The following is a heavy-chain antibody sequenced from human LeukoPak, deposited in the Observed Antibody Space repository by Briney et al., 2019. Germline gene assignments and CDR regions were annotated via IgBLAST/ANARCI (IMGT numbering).Heavy chain of an antibody. D-gene: IGHD2-2*01. CDR3: ARLQLRYCSSTSCRAPFDY. V-gene: IGHV1-8*01. CDR1: GYTFTSYD. CDR2: MNPNSGNT. J-gene: IGHJ4*02. Sequence: GASVKVSCKASGYTFTSYDINWVRQATGQGLEWMGWMNPNSGNTGYAQKFQGRVTMTRNTSISAAYMELSSLRSEDTAVYYCARLQLRYCSSTSCRAPFDYWGQGILVTVSS.